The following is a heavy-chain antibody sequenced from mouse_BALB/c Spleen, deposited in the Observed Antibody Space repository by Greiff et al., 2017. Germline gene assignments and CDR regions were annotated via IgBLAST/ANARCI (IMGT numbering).Heavy chain of an antibody. J-gene: IGHJ4*01. CDR1: GYTFTDYA. CDR3: ARYDYDRYYAMDY. CDR2: ISTYYGDA. D-gene: IGHD2-4*01. Sequence: VKLQQSGAELVRPGVSVKISCKGSGYTFTDYAMHWVKQSHAKSLEWIGVISTYYGDASYNQKFKGKATMTVDKSSSTAYMELARLTSEDSAIYYCARYDYDRYYAMDYWGQGTSVTVSS. V-gene: IGHV1S137*01.